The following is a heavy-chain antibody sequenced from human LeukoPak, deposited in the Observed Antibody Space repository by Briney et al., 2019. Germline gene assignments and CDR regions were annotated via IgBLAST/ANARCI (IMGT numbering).Heavy chain of an antibody. V-gene: IGHV4-4*07. Sequence: PSETLSLTCTVSGSSVSNHWRIWIRQPAGKGLEWIGRISSRGYTNYNPSLKSRVAMSVATSKNQFSLKLNSVTAADTAVYYCVRTMTREWGGWYDNDYWGRGTLVTVSS. CDR2: ISSRGYT. CDR1: GSSVSNHW. J-gene: IGHJ4*03. CDR3: VRTMTREWGGWYDNDY. D-gene: IGHD6-19*01.